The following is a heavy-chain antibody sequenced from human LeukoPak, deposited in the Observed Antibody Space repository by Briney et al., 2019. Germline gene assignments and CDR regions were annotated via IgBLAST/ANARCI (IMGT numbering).Heavy chain of an antibody. J-gene: IGHJ4*02. V-gene: IGHV3-30*03. CDR3: ARDWRFAYGSGSYFQW. D-gene: IGHD3-10*01. CDR1: GFTFSSYG. Sequence: GRSLRLSCAASGFTFSSYGMHWVRQAPGKGLEWVAVISYDGSNKYYADSVKGRFTISRDNSKNTLYLQMNGLRDEDTAIYFCARDWRFAYGSGSYFQWWGQGTLVTVSS. CDR2: ISYDGSNK.